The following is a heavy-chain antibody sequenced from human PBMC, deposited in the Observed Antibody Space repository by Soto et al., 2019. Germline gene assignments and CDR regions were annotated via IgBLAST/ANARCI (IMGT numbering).Heavy chain of an antibody. V-gene: IGHV4-59*08. D-gene: IGHD1-20*01. CDR3: ARHPRNWQDYYYYMDV. CDR1: GVSISSYY. J-gene: IGHJ6*03. CDR2: IYYSGST. Sequence: SETLSLTCTVSGVSISSYYWSWIRQPPGKGLEWIGYIYYSGSTNYNPSLKSRVTISVDTSKNQFSLKLSSVTAADTAVYYCARHPRNWQDYYYYMDVWGKGTTVTVSS.